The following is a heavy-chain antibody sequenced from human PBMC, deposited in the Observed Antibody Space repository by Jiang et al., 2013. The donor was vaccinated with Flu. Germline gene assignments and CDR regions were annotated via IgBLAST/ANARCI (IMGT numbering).Heavy chain of an antibody. J-gene: IGHJ4*02. CDR2: IRTKAYGETT. CDR3: TRTRGLLLVAATHFDY. CDR1: GFTFADFG. D-gene: IGHD2-15*01. Sequence: VQLVESGGGLAQPGRSLRISCTSSGFTFADFGLGWVRQAPGKGLEWVALIRTKAYGETTEYAASVKGRFTISRDDSKSIAYLQMHSLNTDDTALYFCTRTRGLLLVAATHFDYWGQGPWSPSPQ. V-gene: IGHV3-49*04.